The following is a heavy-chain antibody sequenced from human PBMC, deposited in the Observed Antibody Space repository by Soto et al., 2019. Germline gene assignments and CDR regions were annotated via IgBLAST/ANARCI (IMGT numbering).Heavy chain of an antibody. CDR2: TYYIANT. J-gene: IGHJ4*02. V-gene: IGHV4-39*01. D-gene: IGHD2-2*01. CDR1: NGSIRSRSFF. CDR3: GGRDPSAKGYYFEK. Sequence: SVTLCLPCIVSNGSIRSRSFFWGRIRQTPGKGLGLSGCTYYIANTFYNPPLKSRVTISIDPSKTQSSLKRNSVTAPDTAVYFCGGRDPSAKGYYFEKRGQRPLVTVSS.